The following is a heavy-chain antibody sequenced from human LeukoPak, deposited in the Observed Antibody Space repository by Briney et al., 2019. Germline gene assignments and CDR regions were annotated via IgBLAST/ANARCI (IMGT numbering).Heavy chain of an antibody. CDR2: IYSSGSA. Sequence: PSETLSLTCAVSGGSISIYYWNWIRQPPGKGLEWVGSIYSSGSASYNSSLKSRVTISIDTSKNQFSLKMISVTAADTAVYYCAMNNDFWSGYYISWGQGTLVTVSS. D-gene: IGHD3-3*01. CDR3: AMNNDFWSGYYIS. J-gene: IGHJ5*02. CDR1: GGSISIYY. V-gene: IGHV4-4*08.